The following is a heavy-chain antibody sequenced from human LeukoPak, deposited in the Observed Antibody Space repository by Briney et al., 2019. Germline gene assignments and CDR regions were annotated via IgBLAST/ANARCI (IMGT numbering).Heavy chain of an antibody. V-gene: IGHV3-23*01. CDR2: IRGSGDTA. CDR1: GFTFSSHS. J-gene: IGHJ4*02. Sequence: GGSLRLSCAASGFTFSSHSMAWVRQAPGKGLEWVSAIRGSGDTALYADSVKGRFTISRDNFKNIVYLEMNSLRAEDTATYYCAKVTWESRPPDCNSWGPGTLVTVSS. D-gene: IGHD6-6*01. CDR3: AKVTWESRPPDCNS.